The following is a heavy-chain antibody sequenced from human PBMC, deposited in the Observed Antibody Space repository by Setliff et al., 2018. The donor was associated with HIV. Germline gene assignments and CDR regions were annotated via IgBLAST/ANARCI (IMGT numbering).Heavy chain of an antibody. Sequence: PSETLSLTCTVSGASISSSSHHWAWIRQPPGKGLEYIGNIYYTGSTHHNPSLESRVATSVDTSKNQFSLKLSSVTAADTAVYYCARHWLPYYYGSGSTFPYYMDAWGKGTTVTVSS. D-gene: IGHD3-10*01. CDR3: ARHWLPYYYGSGSTFPYYMDA. V-gene: IGHV4-39*01. CDR1: GASISSSSHH. J-gene: IGHJ6*03. CDR2: IYYTGST.